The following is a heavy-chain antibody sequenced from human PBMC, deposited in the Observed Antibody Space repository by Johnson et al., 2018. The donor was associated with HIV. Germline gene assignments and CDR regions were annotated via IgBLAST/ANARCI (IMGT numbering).Heavy chain of an antibody. CDR3: AKGALSGSFDAFDI. Sequence: VQLVESGGDLVQPGRSMRLSCTASGFTFGEYAMSWVRQAPGKGLEWVGFIRSKAYGGTTEYAAYVKGRFTISRDNSKNTLYVQMNRLRAEDTAVYYCAKGALSGSFDAFDIWGQGTLVTVSS. J-gene: IGHJ3*02. CDR1: GFTFGEYA. CDR2: IRSKAYGGTT. V-gene: IGHV3-49*04. D-gene: IGHD1-26*01.